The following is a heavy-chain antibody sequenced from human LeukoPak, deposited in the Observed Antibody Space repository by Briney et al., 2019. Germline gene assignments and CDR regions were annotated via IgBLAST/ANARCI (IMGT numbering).Heavy chain of an antibody. CDR3: ARGPLTMMYYFDY. CDR1: GGTFSSYA. V-gene: IGHV1-69*01. Sequence: GASVKVSCKASGGTFSSYAISWVRQAPGQGLEWMGGIIPIFGTANYAQKFQGRVTITADESTSTAYMELSSLRAEDTAVYYCARGPLTMMYYFDYWGQGTLVTVSS. D-gene: IGHD3-22*01. J-gene: IGHJ4*02. CDR2: IIPIFGTA.